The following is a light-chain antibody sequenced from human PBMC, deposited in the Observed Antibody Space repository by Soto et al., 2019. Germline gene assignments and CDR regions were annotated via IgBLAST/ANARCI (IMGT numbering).Light chain of an antibody. CDR1: SSDIGGYNY. Sequence: QSALTQPASVSGSPGQSITISCTGTSSDIGGYNYVSWYQQHPGKAPKLIIFDVTYRPSGVSNRFSGSKSGNTASLTISGLQAEDEADYYFTSYTATSTLEVFGGGTKLTVL. V-gene: IGLV2-14*03. CDR3: TSYTATSTLEV. J-gene: IGLJ2*01. CDR2: DVT.